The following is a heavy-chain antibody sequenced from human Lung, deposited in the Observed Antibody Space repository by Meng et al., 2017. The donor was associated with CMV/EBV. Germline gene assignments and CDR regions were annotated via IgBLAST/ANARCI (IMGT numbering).Heavy chain of an antibody. Sequence: XVSXKGSGYNFSNYWIGWVRQMPGKGLEWMGIIYPGDSETFSSLSFQGQVTISADKSISTAYLQWSSLEPSDTAIYYCARHGSPGTFSFFDSWGQGTLVTVSS. CDR2: IYPGDSET. V-gene: IGHV5-51*01. D-gene: IGHD1-26*01. J-gene: IGHJ4*02. CDR1: GYNFSNYW. CDR3: ARHGSPGTFSFFDS.